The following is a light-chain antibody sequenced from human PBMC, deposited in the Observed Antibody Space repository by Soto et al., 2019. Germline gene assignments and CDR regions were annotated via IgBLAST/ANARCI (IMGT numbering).Light chain of an antibody. CDR1: QRISGW. V-gene: IGKV1-5*01. CDR2: DAS. CDR3: QQYDSYSPTT. Sequence: DIQMTQSPSTLSPSLGDRVTITCRASQRISGWLAWYQQKPGKAPKLLIYDASSLESGVPSRFSGGGSGTEFTLTISSLQPDDFATYYCQQYDSYSPTTFGQGTKLEIK. J-gene: IGKJ2*01.